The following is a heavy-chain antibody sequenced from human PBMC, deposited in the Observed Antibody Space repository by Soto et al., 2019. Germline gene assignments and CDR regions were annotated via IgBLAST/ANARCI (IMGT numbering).Heavy chain of an antibody. D-gene: IGHD3-9*01. V-gene: IGHV4-30-2*01. Sequence: LSLTCAVSGGSISSGGYSWSWIRQPPGKGLEWIGYIYHSGSTYYNPSLKSRVTISVDRSKNQFSLKLSSVTAADTAVYYCARVYYDKNWFDPWGQGTLVTVSS. CDR2: IYHSGST. CDR1: GGSISSGGYS. CDR3: ARVYYDKNWFDP. J-gene: IGHJ5*02.